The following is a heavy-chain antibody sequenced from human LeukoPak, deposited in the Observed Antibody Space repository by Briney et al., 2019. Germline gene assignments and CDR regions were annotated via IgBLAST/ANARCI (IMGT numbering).Heavy chain of an antibody. CDR2: ITGSGDST. J-gene: IGHJ4*02. CDR1: GFTFSNYA. D-gene: IGHD3-10*01. V-gene: IGHV3-23*01. CDR3: AKGGLWYGKNDY. Sequence: PGGSLRLSCAASGFTFSNYAMSWVRQAPGKGLEWVSTITGSGDSTYNADSVKGRFTISRDNSENTLYLQMNSLRAEDTAVYCCAKGGLWYGKNDYWGQGTLVTVSS.